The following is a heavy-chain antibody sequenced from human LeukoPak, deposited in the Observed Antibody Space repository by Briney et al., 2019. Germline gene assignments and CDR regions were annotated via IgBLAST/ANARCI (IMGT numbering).Heavy chain of an antibody. V-gene: IGHV1-2*02. D-gene: IGHD5-12*01. CDR1: GYTFTGYS. Sequence: ASVKVSCKASGYTFTGYSMHWVRQAPGQGLEWMGWINPNSGGTNYAQKFQGRVTMTRDTSISTAYMELSRLRSDDTAVYYCARGDIDVPDYYYYMDVWGKGTTVTVSS. J-gene: IGHJ6*03. CDR3: ARGDIDVPDYYYYMDV. CDR2: INPNSGGT.